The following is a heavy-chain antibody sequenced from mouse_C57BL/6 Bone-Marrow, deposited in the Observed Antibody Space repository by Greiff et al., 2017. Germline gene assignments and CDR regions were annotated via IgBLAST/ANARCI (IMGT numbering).Heavy chain of an antibody. CDR2: IHPNSGST. V-gene: IGHV1-64*01. D-gene: IGHD3-2*02. CDR3: ARRSSGYWFAY. CDR1: GYTFTSHW. Sequence: QVQLKQPGAELVKPGASVKLSCKASGYTFTSHWMHWVKQRPGQGLEWIGMIHPNSGSTNYNEKFKSKATLTVDKSSSTAYMQLSSLTSEDSAVYYCARRSSGYWFAYWGQGTLVTVSA. J-gene: IGHJ3*01.